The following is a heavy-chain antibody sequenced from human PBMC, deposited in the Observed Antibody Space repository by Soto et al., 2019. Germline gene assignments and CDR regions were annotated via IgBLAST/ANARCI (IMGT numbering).Heavy chain of an antibody. CDR2: TYYRSKWYN. D-gene: IGHD3-22*01. Sequence: SQTLSLTCAISGDSVSSNSAAWNWIRQSPSRGLEWLGRTYYRSKWYNDYAVSVKSRITINPDTSKNQFSLQLNSVTPEDTAVYYCWGDYYDSSGYYYGMDVWGQGTTVTVSS. V-gene: IGHV6-1*01. CDR3: WGDYYDSSGYYYGMDV. J-gene: IGHJ6*02. CDR1: GDSVSSNSAA.